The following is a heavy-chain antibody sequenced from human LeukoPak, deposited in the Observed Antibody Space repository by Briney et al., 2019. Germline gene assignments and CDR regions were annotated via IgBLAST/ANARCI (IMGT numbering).Heavy chain of an antibody. D-gene: IGHD3-10*01. CDR2: ISWNSGSI. J-gene: IGHJ4*02. CDR1: GFTFDDYA. Sequence: GGSLRLSCAASGFTFDDYAMHWVRQAPGKGLEWVSGISWNSGSIGYADSVKGRFTISRDNAKNSLYLQMNSLRAEDTAVYYCAKSSPVGELDYWGQGTLVTVSS. CDR3: AKSSPVGELDY. V-gene: IGHV3-9*01.